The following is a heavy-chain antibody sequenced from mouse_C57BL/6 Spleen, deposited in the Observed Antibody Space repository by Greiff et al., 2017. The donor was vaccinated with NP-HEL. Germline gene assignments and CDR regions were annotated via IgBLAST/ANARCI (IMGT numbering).Heavy chain of an antibody. V-gene: IGHV1-55*01. D-gene: IGHD2-5*01. J-gene: IGHJ3*01. CDR1: GYTFTSYW. CDR2: IYPGSGST. CDR3: ARSYYSNYVGFAY. Sequence: QVQLKESGAELVKPGASVKMSCKASGYTFTSYWITWVKQRPGQGLEWIGDIYPGSGSTNYNEKFKSKATLTVDTSSSTAYMQLSSLTSEDSAVYYCARSYYSNYVGFAYWGQGTLVTVSA.